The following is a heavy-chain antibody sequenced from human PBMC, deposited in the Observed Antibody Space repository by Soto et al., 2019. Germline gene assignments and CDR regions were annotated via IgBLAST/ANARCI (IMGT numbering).Heavy chain of an antibody. CDR2: IYYSGSA. CDR3: ARHTANRAIDY. V-gene: IGHV4-59*08. CDR1: GASISSYY. J-gene: IGHJ4*02. Sequence: SETLSLTCSVSGASISSYYWSWIRQPPGKGLEWIGYIYYSGSAHYNPSLMSRVTISVDTSKNQFSLKLSSVTAADTAVYYCARHTANRAIDYWGQGTLVTVSS.